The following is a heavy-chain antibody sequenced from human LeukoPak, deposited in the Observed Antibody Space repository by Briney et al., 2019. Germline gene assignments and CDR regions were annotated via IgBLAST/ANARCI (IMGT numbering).Heavy chain of an antibody. CDR2: ISDSGGNT. CDR3: ARGSLWQQLAHFDY. J-gene: IGHJ4*02. Sequence: QAGGSLRLSCAASGFTFSSYAMSWVRQAPGKGLEWVSIISDSGGNTYYADSVKGRFTISRDNAKNTLYLQMNSLRAEDTAVYYCARGSLWQQLAHFDYWGQGTLVTVSS. V-gene: IGHV3-23*01. CDR1: GFTFSSYA. D-gene: IGHD6-13*01.